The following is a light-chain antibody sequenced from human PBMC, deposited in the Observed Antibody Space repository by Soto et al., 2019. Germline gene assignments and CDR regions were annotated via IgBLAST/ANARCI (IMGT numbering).Light chain of an antibody. CDR1: SSDVGGYNY. CDR3: CSYAGSYVV. J-gene: IGLJ2*01. CDR2: DVT. Sequence: QSALTQPRSVSGSPGQLVTVSCTGTSSDVGGYNYVSWYRQHPGKAPKLLIYDVTKRPSGVPDRFSGSKSGNTASLTISGLQGEDEADYYCCSYAGSYVVFGGGTKVTVL. V-gene: IGLV2-11*01.